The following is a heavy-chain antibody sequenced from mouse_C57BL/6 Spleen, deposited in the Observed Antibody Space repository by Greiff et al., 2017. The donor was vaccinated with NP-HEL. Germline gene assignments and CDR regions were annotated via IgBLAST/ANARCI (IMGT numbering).Heavy chain of an antibody. V-gene: IGHV1-61*01. CDR2: IYPSDSET. CDR1: GYTFTSYW. Sequence: QVQLQQPGAELVRPGSSVKLSCKASGYTFTSYWMDWVKQRPGQGLEWIGNIYPSDSETHYNQKFKDKATLTVDKSSSTAYMQLSSLTSEDSAVYYWARGDYRGVFYAMDYWGQGTSVTVSS. D-gene: IGHD2-12*01. J-gene: IGHJ4*01. CDR3: ARGDYRGVFYAMDY.